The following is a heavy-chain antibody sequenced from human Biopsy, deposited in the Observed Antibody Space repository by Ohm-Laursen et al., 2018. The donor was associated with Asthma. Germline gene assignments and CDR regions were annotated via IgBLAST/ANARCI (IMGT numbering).Heavy chain of an antibody. CDR3: ARKAGSCISRTCYSLDF. J-gene: IGHJ4*02. D-gene: IGHD2-2*01. CDR2: INSAFSTT. Sequence: SPRASCTPPRSTFNTYVIGSVRQAPGHRLGWMGGINSAFSTTTYPQKFQERVTITADDSTSTVYMELSSLRSEDTAVYYCARKAGSCISRTCYSLDFWGQGTLVTVSS. V-gene: IGHV1-69*13. CDR1: RSTFNTYV.